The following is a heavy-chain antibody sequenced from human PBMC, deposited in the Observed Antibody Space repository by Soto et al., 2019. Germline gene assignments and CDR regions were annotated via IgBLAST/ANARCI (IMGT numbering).Heavy chain of an antibody. D-gene: IGHD2-2*01. CDR3: ATRKYCPSTTCFDY. CDR1: EFSFSLYS. V-gene: IGHV3-66*01. J-gene: IGHJ4*02. CDR2: IYSDGYT. Sequence: GGSLRLSCAGSEFSFSLYSMNWVRQAPGKGLEWVSIIYSDGYTYYADSVKGRFTISRDTSKNTLYLQMSSLRAEDTAIYYCATRKYCPSTTCFDYWGQGTQVTVSS.